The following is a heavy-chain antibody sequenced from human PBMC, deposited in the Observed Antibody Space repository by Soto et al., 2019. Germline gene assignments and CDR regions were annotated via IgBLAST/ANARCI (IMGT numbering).Heavy chain of an antibody. J-gene: IGHJ5*02. CDR3: ARHSLALRKNNWFDP. CDR2: IFYLGSS. D-gene: IGHD3-3*02. V-gene: IGHV4-39*01. CDR1: GDSIISSDFH. Sequence: SETLSLTCTVSGDSIISSDFHWGWVRQPPGKGLEWIGSIFYLGSSYYNPSLKSRVTMSVDTSKNQFSLRLRSVTAADTALYFCARHSLALRKNNWFDPWGQGIMVTVSS.